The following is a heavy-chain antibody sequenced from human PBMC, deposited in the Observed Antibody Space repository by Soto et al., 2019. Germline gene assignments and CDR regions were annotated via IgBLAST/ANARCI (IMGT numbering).Heavy chain of an antibody. D-gene: IGHD3-22*01. Sequence: SVKVSCKASGGTFSSYAISWVRQAPGQGLEWMGGIIPIFGTANYAQKFQGRVTITADESTSTAYMELSSLRAEDTAVYYCANHKTPHYYDSSGYLNSHDYWGQGTLVTVSS. J-gene: IGHJ4*02. V-gene: IGHV1-69*13. CDR2: IIPIFGTA. CDR1: GGTFSSYA. CDR3: ANHKTPHYYDSSGYLNSHDY.